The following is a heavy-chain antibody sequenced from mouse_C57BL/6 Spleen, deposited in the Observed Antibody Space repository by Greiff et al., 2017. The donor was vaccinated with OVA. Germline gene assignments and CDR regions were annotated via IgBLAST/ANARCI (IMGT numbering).Heavy chain of an antibody. D-gene: IGHD2-1*01. CDR2: ISYDGSN. V-gene: IGHV3-6*01. CDR1: GYSITSGYY. CDR3: ASGSNYGNSYYAMDY. J-gene: IGHJ4*01. Sequence: EVKLMESGPGLVKPSQSLSLTCSVTGYSITSGYYWNWIRQFPGNKLEWMGYISYDGSNNYNPSLKNRISITRDTSKNQFFLKLNSVTTEDTATYYCASGSNYGNSYYAMDYWGQGTSVTVSS.